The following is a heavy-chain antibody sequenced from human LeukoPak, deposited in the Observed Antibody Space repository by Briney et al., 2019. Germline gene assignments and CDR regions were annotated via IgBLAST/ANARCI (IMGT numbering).Heavy chain of an antibody. CDR2: VYYSGYT. Sequence: SETLSLTCTVSGGSISSRSYYWGWIRQPPGKGLEWIGCVYYSGYTYYNPSLKSRVTMSVDTSKNQFSLKLSSVTAADTALYYCARHRGALFGPKDVWGQGTTVTVSS. V-gene: IGHV4-39*01. CDR3: ARHRGALFGPKDV. D-gene: IGHD3-3*01. CDR1: GGSISSRSYY. J-gene: IGHJ6*02.